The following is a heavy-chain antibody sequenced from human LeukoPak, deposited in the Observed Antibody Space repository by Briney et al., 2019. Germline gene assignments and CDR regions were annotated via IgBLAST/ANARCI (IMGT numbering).Heavy chain of an antibody. CDR1: GYTFTGYY. CDR2: INPNSGGT. J-gene: IGHJ4*02. D-gene: IGHD3-22*01. V-gene: IGHV1-2*02. Sequence: ASVKVSCKASGYTFTGYYMHWVRQAPGQGLEWMGWINPNSGGTNYAQKFQGRVTMTRDTSISTAYMELSRLRSDDTAVYYCARVSSDRSGYYLFDYWGQGTLVTVSS. CDR3: ARVSSDRSGYYLFDY.